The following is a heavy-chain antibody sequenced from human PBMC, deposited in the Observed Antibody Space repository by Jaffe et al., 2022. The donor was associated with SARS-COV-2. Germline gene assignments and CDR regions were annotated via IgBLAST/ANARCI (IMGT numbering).Heavy chain of an antibody. V-gene: IGHV3-33*01. J-gene: IGHJ6*02. Sequence: QVQLVESGGGVVQPGRSLRLSCAASGFTFSSYGMHWVRQAPGKGLEWVAVIWYDGSNKYYADSVKGRFTISRDNSKNTLYLQMNSLRAEDTAVYYCARDRHPLRWPWGYYYYGMDVWGQGTTVTVSS. CDR3: ARDRHPLRWPWGYYYYGMDV. D-gene: IGHD1-26*01. CDR2: IWYDGSNK. CDR1: GFTFSSYG.